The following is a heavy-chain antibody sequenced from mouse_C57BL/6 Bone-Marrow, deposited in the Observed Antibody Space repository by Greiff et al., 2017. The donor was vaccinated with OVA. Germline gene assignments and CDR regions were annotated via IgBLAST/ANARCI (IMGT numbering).Heavy chain of an antibody. CDR2: IDPENGDT. CDR1: GFNIKDDY. Sequence: EVMLVESGAELVRPGASVKLSCTASGFNIKDDYMHWVKQRPEQGLEWIGWIDPENGDTEYASKFQGKATITADTSSNTAYLRLSSLTSEDTAVYYCTRIYYWGQGTTLTVSS. V-gene: IGHV14-4*01. J-gene: IGHJ2*01. CDR3: TRIYY.